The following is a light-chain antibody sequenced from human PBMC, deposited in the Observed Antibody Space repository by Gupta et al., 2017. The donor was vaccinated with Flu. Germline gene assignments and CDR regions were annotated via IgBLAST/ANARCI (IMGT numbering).Light chain of an antibody. CDR3: QQSYSIPPFT. CDR1: QSISRS. CDR2: AAS. J-gene: IGKJ4*01. V-gene: IGKV1-39*01. Sequence: SSLSASVGDRVTILCRASQSISRSLNWYQQKPGKAPELLIHAASSLQSGVPPRFSGSGSGTDXTLTINXLQPEDFATYYCQQSYSIPPFTFGXGTKVDMK.